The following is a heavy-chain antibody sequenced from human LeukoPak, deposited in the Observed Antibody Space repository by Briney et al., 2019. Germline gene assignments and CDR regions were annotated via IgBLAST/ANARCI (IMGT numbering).Heavy chain of an antibody. CDR1: GFTFSSYA. CDR3: AKDRSQGIAGIDWFDP. V-gene: IGHV3-23*01. D-gene: IGHD6-13*01. CDR2: ISGSGGST. Sequence: GGSLRHSCAASGFTFSSYAMSWVHQAPGHGLEWVSAISGSGGSTYYADSVKGRFTISRDNAKNTLYQQMSSLRAEDTAVYYCAKDRSQGIAGIDWFDPRGQGTLVTVSS. J-gene: IGHJ5*02.